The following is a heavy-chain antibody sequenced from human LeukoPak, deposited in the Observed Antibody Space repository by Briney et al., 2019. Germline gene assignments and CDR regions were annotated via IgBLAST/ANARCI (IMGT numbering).Heavy chain of an antibody. Sequence: ASVKVSCKASGYTFTGYYMHWVRQAPGQGLEWMGRINPNSGGTNYAQKFQGRVTMTRDTSISTAYMELSRLRSDDTAVYYCASQKTDQWLVQGWFDPWGQGTLVTVSS. D-gene: IGHD6-19*01. J-gene: IGHJ5*02. CDR3: ASQKTDQWLVQGWFDP. CDR1: GYTFTGYY. CDR2: INPNSGGT. V-gene: IGHV1-2*06.